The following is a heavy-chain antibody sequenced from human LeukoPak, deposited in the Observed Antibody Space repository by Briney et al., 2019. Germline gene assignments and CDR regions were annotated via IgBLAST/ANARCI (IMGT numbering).Heavy chain of an antibody. CDR3: ARVGQGEWFFDL. V-gene: IGHV3-74*01. CDR1: GFIFSNYW. Sequence: PGGSLRPSCAASGFIFSNYWMHWVRQAPGKGLVWVSRIKTDGSIISYADSVKGRFTISRDNAENTLYLQMNSLGAEDTAVYYCARVGQGEWFFDLWGRGTLVTVSS. D-gene: IGHD1-26*01. CDR2: IKTDGSII. J-gene: IGHJ2*01.